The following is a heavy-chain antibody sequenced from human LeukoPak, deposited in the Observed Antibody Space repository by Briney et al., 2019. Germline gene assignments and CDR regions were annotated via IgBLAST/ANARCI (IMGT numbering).Heavy chain of an antibody. CDR1: GGSISSGTYY. Sequence: SQTLSLTCTVSGGSISSGTYYWGWIRQPPGKGLEWIAGIYYSGSTYYNPSLKSRVTISVDTSKNQFSLKLTSVTAADTAMYYCTSPASDTAMAYWGQGTLVTVSS. CDR3: TSPASDTAMAY. V-gene: IGHV4-39*01. CDR2: IYYSGST. D-gene: IGHD5-18*01. J-gene: IGHJ4*02.